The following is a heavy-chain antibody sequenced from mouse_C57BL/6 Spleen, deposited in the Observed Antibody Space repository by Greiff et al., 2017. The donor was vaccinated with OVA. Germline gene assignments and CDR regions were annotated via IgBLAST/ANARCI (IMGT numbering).Heavy chain of an antibody. CDR1: GYSITSGYY. J-gene: IGHJ4*01. Sequence: EVKLLESGPGLVKPSQSLSLTCSVTGYSITSGYYWNWIRQFPGNKLEWMGYISYDGSNNYNPSLKNRISITRDTSKNQFCLKLNSVTTEDTATYYCARGYDVDYWGQGTSVTVSS. V-gene: IGHV3-6*01. CDR2: ISYDGSN. D-gene: IGHD2-12*01. CDR3: ARGYDVDY.